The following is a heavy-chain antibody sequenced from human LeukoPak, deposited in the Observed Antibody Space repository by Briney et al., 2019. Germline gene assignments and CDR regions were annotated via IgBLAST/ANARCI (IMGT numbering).Heavy chain of an antibody. Sequence: GGSLRLSCAASGFTVSSNYMSWVRQAPGKGLEWVSVIYSGGSTYYADSVKGRFTISRDNSKNTLYLQMNSLRAEDTAMYYCARGYYYEIYGMDVWGQGTTVTVSS. CDR1: GFTVSSNY. J-gene: IGHJ6*02. CDR3: ARGYYYEIYGMDV. CDR2: IYSGGST. D-gene: IGHD3-22*01. V-gene: IGHV3-53*01.